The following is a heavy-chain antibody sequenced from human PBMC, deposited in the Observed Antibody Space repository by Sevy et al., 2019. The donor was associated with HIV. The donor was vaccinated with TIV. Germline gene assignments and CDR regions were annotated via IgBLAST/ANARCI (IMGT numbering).Heavy chain of an antibody. CDR3: AKKMGGGSGMAFLVDY. Sequence: GGSLRLSCAASGFTFSNFAMGWVRQAPGKGLDWISVISGTGDYKYYADSVKGRFTISRDNSKNPLSLQMNSLRAEDTAIFYCAKKMGGGSGMAFLVDYWGQGTLVTVSS. J-gene: IGHJ4*02. D-gene: IGHD5-18*01. CDR2: ISGTGDYK. V-gene: IGHV3-23*01. CDR1: GFTFSNFA.